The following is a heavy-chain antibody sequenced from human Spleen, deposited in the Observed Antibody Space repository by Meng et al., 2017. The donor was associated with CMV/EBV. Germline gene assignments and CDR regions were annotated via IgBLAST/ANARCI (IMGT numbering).Heavy chain of an antibody. CDR1: GGSISSYY. CDR3: ARDQAYGGPLYYYYYGMDV. Sequence: GSLRLSCTVSGGSISSYYWSWIRQPPGKGLEWIGYIYYTGSTTYNPSLKSRVTISVDTSKNQFSLKLSSVTAADTAVYYCARDQAYGGPLYYYYYGMDVWGQGTTVTVSS. J-gene: IGHJ6*02. CDR2: IYYTGST. V-gene: IGHV4-59*01. D-gene: IGHD4-23*01.